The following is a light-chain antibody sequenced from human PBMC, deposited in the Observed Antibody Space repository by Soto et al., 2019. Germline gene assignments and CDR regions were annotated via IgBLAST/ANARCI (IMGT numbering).Light chain of an antibody. CDR3: QQYNNWHSLXT. CDR2: GAS. V-gene: IGKV3-15*01. J-gene: IGKJ3*01. CDR1: QSVSDN. Sequence: EIVVTQSPATLSVSPGERATLSCRASQSVSDNLAWYQQKPGQAPRLFIYGASARATGIPARFSGSGSGTEFTLTISSLQSEDFAVYYRQQYNNWHSLXTFGPGTKVDIK.